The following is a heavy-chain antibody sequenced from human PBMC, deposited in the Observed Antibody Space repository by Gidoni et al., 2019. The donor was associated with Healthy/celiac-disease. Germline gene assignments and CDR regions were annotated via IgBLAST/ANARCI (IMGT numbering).Heavy chain of an antibody. Sequence: EVQLVQSGAEVKKPGESLRISRKGSGYSFTSYWISWVSQMPGKGLEWMGRIDPSDSYPHYSPSFQRHVTISADKSISTAYLQWSSLKASDTAMYYCARGGTMVRDYWGQGTLVTVSS. CDR1: GYSFTSYW. J-gene: IGHJ4*02. V-gene: IGHV5-10-1*01. CDR3: ARGGTMVRDY. D-gene: IGHD3-10*01. CDR2: IDPSDSYP.